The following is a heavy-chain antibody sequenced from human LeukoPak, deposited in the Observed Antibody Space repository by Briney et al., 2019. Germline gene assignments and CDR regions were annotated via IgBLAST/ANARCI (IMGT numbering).Heavy chain of an antibody. V-gene: IGHV4-4*02. J-gene: IGHJ3*02. CDR1: GGSISSSNW. Sequence: SETLSLTCAVSGGSISSSNWWSWVRQPPGKGLEWIGEIYHSGSTNYNPSLKSRVTISVDMSKNQFSLKLSSVTAADTAVYYCAREGYSGYGDAFDIWGQGTMVTVSS. CDR2: IYHSGST. D-gene: IGHD5-12*01. CDR3: AREGYSGYGDAFDI.